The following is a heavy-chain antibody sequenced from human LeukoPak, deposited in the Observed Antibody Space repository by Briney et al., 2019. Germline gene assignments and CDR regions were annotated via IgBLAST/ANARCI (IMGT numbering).Heavy chain of an antibody. CDR1: GFPFSSYW. Sequence: SGRSLTLSCAASGFPFSSYWMHWVRQAPGKGLVWVSRMNNNGSSISYEDSVKRRFTISRDNAKYTLYLQMNRLRAEDAAVYYCATVSRSSGRGYFDYWGQGTLVTVSS. CDR2: MNNNGSSI. V-gene: IGHV3-74*01. D-gene: IGHD6-19*01. J-gene: IGHJ4*02. CDR3: ATVSRSSGRGYFDY.